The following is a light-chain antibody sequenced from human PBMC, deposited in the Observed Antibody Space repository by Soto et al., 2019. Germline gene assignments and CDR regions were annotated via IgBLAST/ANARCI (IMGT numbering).Light chain of an antibody. J-gene: IGLJ1*01. CDR2: EVT. CDR3: SSYARFNNFGYV. Sequence: QSALTQPPSASGSPGQSVTISCTGTSSNVGASKYVSWYQQYPGQTPRLIIYEVTQRPSGVPDRFSGSKSGNTASLTVSGLQAEDEADYYCSSYARFNNFGYVFGPGTKLTVL. CDR1: SSNVGASKY. V-gene: IGLV2-8*01.